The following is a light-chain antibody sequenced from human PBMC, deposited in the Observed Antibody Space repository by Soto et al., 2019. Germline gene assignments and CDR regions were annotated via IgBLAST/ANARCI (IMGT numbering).Light chain of an antibody. V-gene: IGKV3-15*01. CDR1: QIVSSY. Sequence: EIVLTQSPATLSLSPGERATLACRASQIVSSYLAWYQQKPGQAPRLLIYGASTRATDIPARFSGSGSGTEFTLTISSLQSEDSAVYYCQQYNNWPPVTFGQGTRLEIK. CDR3: QQYNNWPPVT. J-gene: IGKJ5*01. CDR2: GAS.